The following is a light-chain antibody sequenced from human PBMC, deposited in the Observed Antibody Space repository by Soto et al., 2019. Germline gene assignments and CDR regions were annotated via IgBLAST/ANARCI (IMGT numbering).Light chain of an antibody. CDR2: EVS. CDR3: CSYAGSYVV. J-gene: IGLJ2*01. Sequence: QSALTQPASVSGSPGQSITIACTGTRSDVGSYNLVSWYQQHPGKSPKLMIYEVSKRPSGVSNRFSGSKSGNTASLTISGLQDEDEADYYCCSYAGSYVVFGGGTKLTVL. V-gene: IGLV2-23*02. CDR1: RSDVGSYNL.